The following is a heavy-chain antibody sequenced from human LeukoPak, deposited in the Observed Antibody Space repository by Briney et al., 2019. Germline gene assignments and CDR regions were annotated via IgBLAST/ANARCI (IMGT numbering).Heavy chain of an antibody. CDR3: ARGYSSSPFDY. D-gene: IGHD6-13*01. V-gene: IGHV1-2*02. J-gene: IGHJ4*02. CDR1: GYTFTGYY. CDR2: INPNSGGT. Sequence: ASVKVSCKASGYTFTGYYMHWVRQAPGQGIEWMGWINPNSGGTNYVQKFQGRVTMTRDTSISTAYMELSRLRSDDTAVYYCARGYSSSPFDYWGQRTLVTVSS.